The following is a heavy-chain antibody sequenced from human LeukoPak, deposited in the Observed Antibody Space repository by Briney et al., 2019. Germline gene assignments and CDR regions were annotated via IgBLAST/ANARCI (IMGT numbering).Heavy chain of an antibody. CDR2: INTNTGNP. D-gene: IGHD2-2*01. J-gene: IGHJ4*02. Sequence: ASVKVSCKASGYTFTSHAMNWVRQAPGQGLEWMGWINTNTGNPTYAQGFTGRFVFSLDTSVSTAYLQISSLKPEDTAVYYCAKQGPGYCGSTSCYGVAYWGQGTLVTVSS. CDR3: AKQGPGYCGSTSCYGVAY. V-gene: IGHV7-4-1*02. CDR1: GYTFTSHA.